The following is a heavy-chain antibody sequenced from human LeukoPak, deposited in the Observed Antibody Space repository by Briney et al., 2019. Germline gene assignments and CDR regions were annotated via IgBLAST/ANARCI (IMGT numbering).Heavy chain of an antibody. CDR2: IKQDGREK. Sequence: GGALTLSCAASGFSLRSYWMSWVRQAPGTGREGVANIKQDGREKYYVDSVKGRFTISRDNAKNSLYLQMNSLRAEDTAVYYCARDGDYSSGWYDFDYWGQGTLVTVSS. J-gene: IGHJ4*02. CDR3: ARDGDYSSGWYDFDY. D-gene: IGHD6-19*01. V-gene: IGHV3-7*01. CDR1: GFSLRSYW.